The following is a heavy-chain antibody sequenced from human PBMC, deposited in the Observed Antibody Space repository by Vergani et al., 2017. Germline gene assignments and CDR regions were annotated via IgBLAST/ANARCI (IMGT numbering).Heavy chain of an antibody. J-gene: IGHJ3*02. CDR1: GFSFRSYG. CDR3: AKTGDDAGYYFGAFHI. CDR2: LSYEGSSA. Sequence: QVQLVESGGDVVQPGKSLRLSCAASGFSFRSYGMHWVLPAPGKGLEWVAVLSYEGSSAFYADSVKGRFTISRDNSNNTLYLQMNSLRPDDTAIYYCAKTGDDAGYYFGAFHIWGQGTMVTVSS. D-gene: IGHD3-9*01. V-gene: IGHV3-30*18.